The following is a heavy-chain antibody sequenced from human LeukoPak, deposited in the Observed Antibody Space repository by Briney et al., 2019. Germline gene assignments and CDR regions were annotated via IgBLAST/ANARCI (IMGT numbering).Heavy chain of an antibody. Sequence: GGSLRLSCAASGFTFSSFEMYWVRQAPGKGLGWVSYISSSGDTLYYANSMKGRFTISRDNAKNSLYLQMNSLRAEDTAVYYCVGADYDILTGYYIDYWGQGTLVTVSS. D-gene: IGHD3-9*01. J-gene: IGHJ4*02. CDR1: GFTFSSFE. CDR2: ISSSGDTL. V-gene: IGHV3-48*03. CDR3: VGADYDILTGYYIDY.